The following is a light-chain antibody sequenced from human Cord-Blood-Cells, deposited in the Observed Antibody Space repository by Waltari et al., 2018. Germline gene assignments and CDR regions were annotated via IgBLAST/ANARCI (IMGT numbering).Light chain of an antibody. J-gene: IGKJ1*01. CDR3: QQYYSTPRT. CDR1: QSVLYSSNNKNY. V-gene: IGKV4-1*01. Sequence: DIVMTQSPDSLAVSLGERATINCKSSQSVLYSSNNKNYLAWYQQKPGQPPKLLIYWASTRESGVPYRVSGSGSGTDVTLTISSLQAEDVAVYYCQQYYSTPRTFGQGTKVEIK. CDR2: WAS.